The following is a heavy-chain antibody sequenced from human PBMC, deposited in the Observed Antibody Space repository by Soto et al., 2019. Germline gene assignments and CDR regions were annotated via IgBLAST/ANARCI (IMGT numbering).Heavy chain of an antibody. V-gene: IGHV4-61*01. J-gene: IGHJ4*02. CDR1: GGSVNTAPYY. CDR3: ARDIRGFSRAFDY. Sequence: PSETLSLTCTVSGGSVNTAPYYWTWIRQPPGKGLEWIGYIYSSGNTNYNPSLKSRVTISLDTSTNQFSLKLTSVTAADTAVYYCARDIRGFSRAFDYWGQGALVTVSS. CDR2: IYSSGNT. D-gene: IGHD5-18*01.